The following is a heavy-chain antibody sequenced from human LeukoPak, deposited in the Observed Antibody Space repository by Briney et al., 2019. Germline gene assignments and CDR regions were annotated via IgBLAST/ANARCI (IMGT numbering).Heavy chain of an antibody. V-gene: IGHV3-23*01. D-gene: IGHD3-10*01. CDR3: AKEAYYYGSGSYISEPLFDY. CDR2: ISGSGGST. CDR1: GFTFSSYG. J-gene: IGHJ4*02. Sequence: GGSLRLSCTVSGFTFSSYGMSWVRQAPGKGLEWVSAISGSGGSTYYADSVKGRFTISRDNSKNTLYLQMNSLRAEDTAVYYCAKEAYYYGSGSYISEPLFDYWGQGTLVTVSS.